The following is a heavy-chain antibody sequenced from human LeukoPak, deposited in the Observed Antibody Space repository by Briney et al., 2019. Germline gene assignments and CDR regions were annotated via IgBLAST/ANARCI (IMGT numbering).Heavy chain of an antibody. CDR3: ARGRGYCSSTNCYEFDP. CDR1: GYTFTSYG. CDR2: ISAYNGNT. Sequence: ASVKVSCKASGYTFTSYGLSWVRQAPGQGLEWMGWISAYNGNTNYAQKFQGRVTMTADTSTSTAYMELRSLRSDDTAVYYCARGRGYCSSTNCYEFDPWGQGTLVTVSS. J-gene: IGHJ5*02. D-gene: IGHD2-2*01. V-gene: IGHV1-18*01.